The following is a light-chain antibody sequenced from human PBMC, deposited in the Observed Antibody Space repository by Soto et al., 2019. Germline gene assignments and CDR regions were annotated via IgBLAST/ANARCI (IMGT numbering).Light chain of an antibody. Sequence: EIVLTQSTGTLSLSPGERATLSCRASQSVSSSYLAWYQQKPGQAPRLLIYGAASRATGIPDRFSGSWSGTDFTLTIRRLEHEDFALYYFQQYGSSTLTFGPGTKLEI. CDR3: QQYGSSTLT. CDR1: QSVSSSY. J-gene: IGKJ2*01. CDR2: GAA. V-gene: IGKV3-20*01.